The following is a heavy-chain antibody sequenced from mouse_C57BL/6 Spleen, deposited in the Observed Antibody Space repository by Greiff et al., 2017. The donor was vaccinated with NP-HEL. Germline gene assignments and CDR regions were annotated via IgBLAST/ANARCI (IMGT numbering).Heavy chain of an antibody. D-gene: IGHD1-1*01. CDR3: AHYGSSSAAWFAY. CDR1: GYTFTSYG. CDR2: IYPRSGNT. V-gene: IGHV1-81*01. J-gene: IGHJ3*01. Sequence: QVQLQQSGAELARPGASVKLSCKASGYTFTSYGISWVKQRTGQGLEWIGEIYPRSGNTYYNEKFKGKATLTADKSSSTAYMELRSLTSEDSAVYFCAHYGSSSAAWFAYWGQGTLVTVSA.